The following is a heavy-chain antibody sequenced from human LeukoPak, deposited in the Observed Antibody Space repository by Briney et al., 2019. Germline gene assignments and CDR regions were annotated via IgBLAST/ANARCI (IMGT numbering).Heavy chain of an antibody. CDR3: VRDLDHNDFWSGYWPDAFDT. CDR2: IWYDGSNE. CDR1: GFTFSSYG. V-gene: IGHV3-33*01. Sequence: GGSLRLSCAASGFTFSSYGMHWVRQAPGKGLEWVAIIWYDGSNEYFADSVRGRFTISRDNSRNILYLQVNSLRAEDTAVYYCVRDLDHNDFWSGYWPDAFDTWGQGTMVSVSS. J-gene: IGHJ3*02. D-gene: IGHD3-3*01.